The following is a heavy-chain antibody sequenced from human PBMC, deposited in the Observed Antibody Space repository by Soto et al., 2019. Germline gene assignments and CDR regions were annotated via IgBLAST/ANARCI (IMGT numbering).Heavy chain of an antibody. J-gene: IGHJ5*02. Sequence: QVQLQESGPGLVKPSQTLSLTCTVSGGSISSGDYYWSWIRQPPGKGLELIGYISYSGSPYYNPSLKSRVIISVDTSKNQFSLKLSSVTAADTAVYYCARGVGQQLADNWFDPWGQGTLVTVSS. CDR2: ISYSGSP. V-gene: IGHV4-30-4*01. CDR1: GGSISSGDYY. D-gene: IGHD6-13*01. CDR3: ARGVGQQLADNWFDP.